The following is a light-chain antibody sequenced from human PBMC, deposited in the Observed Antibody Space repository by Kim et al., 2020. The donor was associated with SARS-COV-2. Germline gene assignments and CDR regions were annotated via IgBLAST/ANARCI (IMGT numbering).Light chain of an antibody. CDR1: NIGSKS. J-gene: IGLJ2*01. CDR3: QV. Sequence: LTPPPSVSVAPGKTARITCGGNNIGSKSVHWYQQKPGQAPVLVIYYDSDRPSGIPERFSGSNSGNTATLTISRVEAGDEADYYCQVFGGGTQLTVL. CDR2: YDS. V-gene: IGLV3-21*01.